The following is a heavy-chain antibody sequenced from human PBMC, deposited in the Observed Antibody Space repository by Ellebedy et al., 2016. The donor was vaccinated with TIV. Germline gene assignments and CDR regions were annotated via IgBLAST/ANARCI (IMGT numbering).Heavy chain of an antibody. Sequence: PGGSLRLSCAASGFTFSSYGMHWVRQAPGKGLEWVAVIWFDGSNKYHADSVKGRFTISRDNSKTTLYLQMNSLKAEDTAVYYCAKGGLNTAMINFTMDVWGRGTTVTVSS. D-gene: IGHD5-18*01. CDR1: GFTFSSYG. CDR3: AKGGLNTAMINFTMDV. J-gene: IGHJ6*02. CDR2: IWFDGSNK. V-gene: IGHV3-33*06.